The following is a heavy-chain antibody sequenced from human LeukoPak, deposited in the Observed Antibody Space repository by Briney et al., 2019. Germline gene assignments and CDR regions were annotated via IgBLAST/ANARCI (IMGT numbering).Heavy chain of an antibody. Sequence: SETLSLTCTVSGGSISSYYWSWIRQPPGKGLEWIGYIYYSGSTNYNPSLKSRVTISVDTSKNQFSLKLSSVTAADTAVYYRAREGMYSSSSGFDYWGQGTLVTVSS. CDR2: IYYSGST. J-gene: IGHJ4*02. CDR1: GGSISSYY. CDR3: AREGMYSSSSGFDY. V-gene: IGHV4-59*12. D-gene: IGHD6-6*01.